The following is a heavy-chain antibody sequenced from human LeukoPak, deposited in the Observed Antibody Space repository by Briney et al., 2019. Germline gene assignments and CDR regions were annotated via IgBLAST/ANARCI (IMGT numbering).Heavy chain of an antibody. CDR3: ARDRVVPAAIPHYYGMDV. CDR2: IYSGGST. J-gene: IGHJ6*02. D-gene: IGHD2-2*02. CDR1: GFTFSSYW. V-gene: IGHV3-66*01. Sequence: PGGSLRLSCAASGFTFSSYWMHWVRQAPGKGLVWVSVIYSGGSTYYADSVKGRFTISRDNSKNTLYLQMNSLRAEDTAVYYCARDRVVPAAIPHYYGMDVWGQGTTVTVSS.